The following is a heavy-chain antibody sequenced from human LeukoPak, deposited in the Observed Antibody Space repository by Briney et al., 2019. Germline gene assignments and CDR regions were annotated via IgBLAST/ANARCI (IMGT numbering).Heavy chain of an antibody. CDR1: GYTFYTYG. Sequence: ASVKVSCKASGYTFYTYGINWVRQAPGQGLEWMGWISAYNGNTNYAQKFQGRVTMTSDTSISSAYMELSRLRSDDRAVYYCARDLYGGTSATFDYWGQGTLVTVSS. CDR2: ISAYNGNT. J-gene: IGHJ4*02. CDR3: ARDLYGGTSATFDY. D-gene: IGHD4-23*01. V-gene: IGHV1-18*01.